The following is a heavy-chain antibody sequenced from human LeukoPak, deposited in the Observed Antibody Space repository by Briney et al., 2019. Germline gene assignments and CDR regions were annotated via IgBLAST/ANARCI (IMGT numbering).Heavy chain of an antibody. CDR1: GFTVSSNY. V-gene: IGHV3-66*01. CDR2: IYSGGST. CDR3: VRSSITMIVAIS. D-gene: IGHD3-22*01. Sequence: RPGGSLRLSCAASGFTVSSNYMSWVRQAPGKGLEWVSVIYSGGSTYYADSVKGRFTISRDNSKNTLYLQMNSLRAEDTAVYYCVRSSITMIVAISWGQGTLVTVSS. J-gene: IGHJ4*02.